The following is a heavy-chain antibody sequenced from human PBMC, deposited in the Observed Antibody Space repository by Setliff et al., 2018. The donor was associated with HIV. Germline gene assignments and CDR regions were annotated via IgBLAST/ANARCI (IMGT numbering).Heavy chain of an antibody. V-gene: IGHV4-34*01. D-gene: IGHD1-26*01. CDR3: ARTMGVTYFDY. J-gene: IGHJ4*02. CDR1: NGSFSGYY. CDR2: INHSGST. Sequence: SETLSLTCAVYNGSFSGYYWSWIRQPPGMGLEWMGEINHSGSTNYNPSLKSRVTISVDTSKNQFSLNLTSVTAADTAVYYCARTMGVTYFDYWGQGTLVTVSS.